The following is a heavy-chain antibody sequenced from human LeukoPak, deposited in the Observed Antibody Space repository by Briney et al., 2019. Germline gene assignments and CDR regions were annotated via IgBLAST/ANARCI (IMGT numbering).Heavy chain of an antibody. CDR3: ARSPTSSGWPYYFDY. V-gene: IGHV3-30-3*01. J-gene: IGHJ4*02. D-gene: IGHD6-19*01. Sequence: GGSLRLSCAASGFTFSSYAMHWVSQAPGKGLEWVAVISYDGSNKYYADSVKGRFTISRDNSKNTLYLQMNSLRAEDTAVYYCARSPTSSGWPYYFDYWGQGTLVTVSS. CDR1: GFTFSSYA. CDR2: ISYDGSNK.